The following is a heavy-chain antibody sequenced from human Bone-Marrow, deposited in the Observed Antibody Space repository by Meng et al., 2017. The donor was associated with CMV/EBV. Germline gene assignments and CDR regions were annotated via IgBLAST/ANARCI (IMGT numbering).Heavy chain of an antibody. CDR1: GGTFSSYI. Sequence: SVKVSCKASGGTFSSYIISWVRQAPGQGLEWMGRIIPILGIANYAQKFQGRVTITADKSTSTAYMELSSLRSEDTAVYYCAREGGVGMKRLRLDLDYWGQGTLVTVYS. CDR3: AREGGVGMKRLRLDLDY. D-gene: IGHD5-12*01. V-gene: IGHV1-69*04. J-gene: IGHJ4*02. CDR2: IIPILGIA.